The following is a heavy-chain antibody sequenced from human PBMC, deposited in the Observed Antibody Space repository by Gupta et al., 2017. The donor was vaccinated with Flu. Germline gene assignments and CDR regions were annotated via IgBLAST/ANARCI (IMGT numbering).Heavy chain of an antibody. CDR3: ARGRYQLHHNS. CDR2: INHSGRA. CDR1: GGSFSDYY. Sequence: GGSFSDYYWNWIRQPPGKGLEWIGEINHSGRATYNPSLKSRVTILVDTSKNQFSLNLTSVTAADTAMYYCARGRYQLHHNSWGQGTLVTVS. D-gene: IGHD2-2*01. J-gene: IGHJ5*02. V-gene: IGHV4-34*01.